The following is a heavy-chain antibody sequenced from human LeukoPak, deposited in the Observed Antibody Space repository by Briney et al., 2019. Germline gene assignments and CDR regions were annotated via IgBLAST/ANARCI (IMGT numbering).Heavy chain of an antibody. D-gene: IGHD6-6*01. CDR1: GGSISSGDYY. V-gene: IGHV4-30-4*01. CDR2: IYYSGST. CDR3: ARATSFATFDI. Sequence: SETLSLTCTVSGGSISSGDYYWSWIRQPPGKGLEWIGYIYYSGSTYYNPSLKSRVTISVDTSKNQFSLKLSSVTAADTAVYYCARATSFATFDIWGQGTMVTVSS. J-gene: IGHJ3*02.